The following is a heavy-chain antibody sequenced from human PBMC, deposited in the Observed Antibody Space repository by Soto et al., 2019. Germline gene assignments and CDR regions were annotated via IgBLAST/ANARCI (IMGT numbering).Heavy chain of an antibody. CDR3: AREDGIVGASSAFAY. Sequence: EVLLVESVGGLVKPGVSLRLSCAASGFTFSTYNLHWVLQAPGKGLEWVSPINGRGNYIDYTVAVKGRFNISRDNAKASLYLHFTILRAEDTAVYSGAREDGIVGASSAFAYWGQGTLVTVSS. CDR2: INGRGNYI. D-gene: IGHD1-26*01. V-gene: IGHV3-21*01. J-gene: IGHJ4*02. CDR1: GFTFSTYN.